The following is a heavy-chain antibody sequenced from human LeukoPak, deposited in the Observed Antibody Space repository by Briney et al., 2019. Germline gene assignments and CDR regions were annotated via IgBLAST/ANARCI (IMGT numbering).Heavy chain of an antibody. D-gene: IGHD5-18*01. CDR1: GFTFGDHA. V-gene: IGHV3-49*04. CDR3: TRGPIQLWLYHGMDV. Sequence: GGPLRLSCTVSGFTFGDHAMSWVRQAPGKGLEWVGFIRSKTYGGTTEYAASVKGRFIISRDDSTSIAYLQMNSLKTEDTAVYYCTRGPIQLWLYHGMDVWGQGTTVTVSS. J-gene: IGHJ6*02. CDR2: IRSKTYGGTT.